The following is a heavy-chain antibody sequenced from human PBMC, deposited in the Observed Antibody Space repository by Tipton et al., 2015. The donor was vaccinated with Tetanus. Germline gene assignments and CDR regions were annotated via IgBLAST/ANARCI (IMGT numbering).Heavy chain of an antibody. D-gene: IGHD3-3*01. V-gene: IGHV4-61*01. CDR2: IYYSGST. J-gene: IGHJ4*02. CDR3: ARAVKPYDFWSGSDRVDY. CDR1: GDSVSSGSYY. Sequence: TLSLTCTVSGDSVSSGSYYWSWIRQPPGKGLEWIGYIYYSGSTNYNPSLKSRVTISVDTSKNQFSLKLSSVTAADTAVYYCARAVKPYDFWSGSDRVDYWGQGTLVTVSS.